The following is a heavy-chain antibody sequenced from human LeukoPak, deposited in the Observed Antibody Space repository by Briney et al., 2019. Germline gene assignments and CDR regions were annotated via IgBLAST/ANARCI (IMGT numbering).Heavy chain of an antibody. CDR3: ARAGLVRGVPQVGLYY. J-gene: IGHJ4*02. CDR1: GFTFSSYW. Sequence: GGSLRLSCAASGFTFSSYWMHWVRQAPGKGLVWVSRINTDGSTTTYADSVKGRFTISRDNAKNTLYLQMNSLRAEDTAVYYCARAGLVRGVPQVGLYYWGQGTLVTVSS. V-gene: IGHV3-74*01. CDR2: INTDGSTT. D-gene: IGHD3-10*01.